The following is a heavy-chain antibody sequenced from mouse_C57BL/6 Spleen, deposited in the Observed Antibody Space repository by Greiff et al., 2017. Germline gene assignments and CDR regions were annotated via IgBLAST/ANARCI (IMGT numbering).Heavy chain of an antibody. CDR2: IDPETGGT. J-gene: IGHJ4*01. CDR3: TREGSYAMDC. CDR1: GYTFTDYE. V-gene: IGHV1-15*01. Sequence: QVQLKESGAELVRPGASVTLSCKASGYTFTDYEMHWVKQTPVHGLEWIGAIDPETGGTAYNQKFKGKAILTADKSSSTAYMELRSLTSEDSAVYYCTREGSYAMDCWGQGSSGTVSS.